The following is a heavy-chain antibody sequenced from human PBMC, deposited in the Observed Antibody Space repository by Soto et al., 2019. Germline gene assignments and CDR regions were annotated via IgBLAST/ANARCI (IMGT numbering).Heavy chain of an antibody. D-gene: IGHD6-6*01. CDR1: GYTFTGYY. CDR3: ARGAARSPDLNYYYGMDV. V-gene: IGHV1-2*02. Sequence: ASVKVSCKASGYTFTGYYMHWVRQAPGQGLEWMGWINPNSGGTNYAQKFQGRVTMTRDTSISTAYMELSRLRSDDTAVYYCARGAARSPDLNYYYGMDVWGQGTRVTVSS. J-gene: IGHJ6*02. CDR2: INPNSGGT.